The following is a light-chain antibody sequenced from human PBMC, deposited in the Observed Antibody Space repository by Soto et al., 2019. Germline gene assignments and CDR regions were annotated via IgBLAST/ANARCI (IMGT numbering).Light chain of an antibody. CDR3: QEYDGAPPIT. J-gene: IGKJ5*01. V-gene: IGKV3D-15*01. CDR1: QSVSSN. CDR2: DAS. Sequence: EILMTQSPATLSVSPGERATLSCRASQSVSSNLAWYQQKRGQAPTLLIFDASSRASGTPERFSGSGSGTDFTLTISRLEPEDFAVYYCQEYDGAPPITFGLGTRLEIK.